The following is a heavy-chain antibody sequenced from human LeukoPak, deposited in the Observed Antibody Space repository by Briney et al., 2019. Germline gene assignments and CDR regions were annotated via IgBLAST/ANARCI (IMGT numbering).Heavy chain of an antibody. Sequence: PGGSLRLSCAASGFTVSSNYMSWVRQAPGKGLEWVSVIYSGGSTYYADSVKGRFTISRDNSKNTLYLQMNSLRAEDTAVYYCARDPPAGYSYGYVWGQGTLVTVSS. CDR2: IYSGGST. J-gene: IGHJ4*02. CDR1: GFTVSSNY. CDR3: ARDPPAGYSYGYV. D-gene: IGHD5-18*01. V-gene: IGHV3-53*01.